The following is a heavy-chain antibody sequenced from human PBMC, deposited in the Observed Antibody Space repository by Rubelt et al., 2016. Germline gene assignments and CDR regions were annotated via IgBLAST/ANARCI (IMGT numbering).Heavy chain of an antibody. CDR3: AIAYYYDRWGDLDI. CDR2: TSSTGGST. V-gene: IGHV3-23*04. Sequence: VHLVESGGGVVQPGRSLRLSCAASGFTFSSSAMSWVRQAPGKGLEWVSGTSSTGGSTSYADSVKGRFTISRDNSKNTLYLQMNSLRAEETAVYHGAIAYYYDRWGDLDIWGQGTMVTVSS. D-gene: IGHD3-22*01. CDR1: GFTFSSSA. J-gene: IGHJ3*02.